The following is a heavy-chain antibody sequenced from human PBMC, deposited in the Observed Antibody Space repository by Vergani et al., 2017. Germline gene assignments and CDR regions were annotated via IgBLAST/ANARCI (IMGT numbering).Heavy chain of an antibody. Sequence: EVQLVESGGGLVQPGGSLRLSCAASGFTFSSYEMNWVRQAPGKGLEWVSYISSSGSTIYYADSVKGRFTISRDNAKNSLYLQMNSLRAEDTAVYYCAANYYDSSGRKGAFDIWGQGTMVTVSS. V-gene: IGHV3-48*03. CDR1: GFTFSSYE. CDR3: AANYYDSSGRKGAFDI. D-gene: IGHD3-22*01. J-gene: IGHJ3*02. CDR2: ISSSGSTI.